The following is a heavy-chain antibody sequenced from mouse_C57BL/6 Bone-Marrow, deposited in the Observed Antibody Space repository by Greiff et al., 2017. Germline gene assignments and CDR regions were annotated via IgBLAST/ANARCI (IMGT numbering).Heavy chain of an antibody. CDR3: ARWPKHPYWYFDV. J-gene: IGHJ1*03. CDR2: INPSNGGT. CDR1: GYTFTSYW. Sequence: QVQLQQPGTELVKPGASVKLSCKASGYTFTSYWMHWVKQRPGQGLEWIGNINPSNGGTNYNEKFKSKATLTVDKSSSTAYMQLSSLTSEDSAVXYGARWPKHPYWYFDVWGTGTTVTVSS. V-gene: IGHV1-53*01.